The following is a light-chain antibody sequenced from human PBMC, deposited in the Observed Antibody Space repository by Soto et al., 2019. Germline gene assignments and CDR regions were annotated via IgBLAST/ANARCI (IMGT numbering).Light chain of an antibody. J-gene: IGLJ2*01. CDR3: QVWDGSIDHVL. Sequence: SYELTQPPSVSVAPGKTARITCGGDNIGSKNVHWYQQRPGQAPVLVIYYDSDRPSGMPERFSGSNSGNTATLAISRVESGDEADYYCQVWDGSIDHVLFGGGTKLTVL. CDR1: NIGSKN. V-gene: IGLV3-21*04. CDR2: YDS.